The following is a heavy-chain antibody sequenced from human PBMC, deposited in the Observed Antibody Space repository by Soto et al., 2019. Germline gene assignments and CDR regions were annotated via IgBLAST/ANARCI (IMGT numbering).Heavy chain of an antibody. V-gene: IGHV1-2*02. Sequence: ASVKVSCKASGYTFTGYYVHWVRQAPGQGLEWMGWINPNTGGTNSAQRFQGRVTMTRDTSISTAYMELSRLRSDDTAVYYCARSLTTLTTLLDCWGQGTLVTVSS. CDR2: INPNTGGT. CDR1: GYTFTGYY. J-gene: IGHJ4*02. D-gene: IGHD4-17*01. CDR3: ARSLTTLTTLLDC.